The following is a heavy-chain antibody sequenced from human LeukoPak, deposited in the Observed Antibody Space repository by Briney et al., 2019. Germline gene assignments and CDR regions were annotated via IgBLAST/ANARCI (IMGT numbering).Heavy chain of an antibody. Sequence: PGGSLRLSCAASGVTFSNYGMHWVRQAPGKGLEWVAFISYDGNDQYYADSVRGRFTISRDNSKNTLYLQTNSLRPEDTAVYYCAKTVNFYDSRRLDYWGQGALVTVSS. CDR1: GVTFSNYG. V-gene: IGHV3-30*18. D-gene: IGHD3-22*01. CDR2: ISYDGNDQ. CDR3: AKTVNFYDSRRLDY. J-gene: IGHJ4*02.